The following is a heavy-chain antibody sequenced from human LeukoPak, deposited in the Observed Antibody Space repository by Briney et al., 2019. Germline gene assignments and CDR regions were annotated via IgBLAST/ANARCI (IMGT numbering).Heavy chain of an antibody. D-gene: IGHD6-13*01. Sequence: ASVKVSCKASGYTFTSYDIYWVRQATGQGLEWMGWMNPNSGNTGYAQKFQGRVTMTRNTSISTAYMELDSLRSEDTAVYFCARVGWRYSSSWLGYWGQGTLVTVSS. J-gene: IGHJ4*02. V-gene: IGHV1-8*01. CDR1: GYTFTSYD. CDR3: ARVGWRYSSSWLGY. CDR2: MNPNSGNT.